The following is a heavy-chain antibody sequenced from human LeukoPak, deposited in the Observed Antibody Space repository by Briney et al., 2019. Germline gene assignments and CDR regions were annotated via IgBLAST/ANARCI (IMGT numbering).Heavy chain of an antibody. CDR3: ARDGPDYYDSSDYYNWFDP. CDR1: GYTFTSYD. J-gene: IGHJ5*02. CDR2: MNPNSGNT. D-gene: IGHD3-22*01. Sequence: ASVKVSCKASGYTFTSYDINWVRQATGQGLEWMGWMNPNSGNTGYAQKFQGRVTMTRNTSISTAYMELSSLRSEDTAVYYCARDGPDYYDSSDYYNWFDPWGQGTLVTVSS. V-gene: IGHV1-8*01.